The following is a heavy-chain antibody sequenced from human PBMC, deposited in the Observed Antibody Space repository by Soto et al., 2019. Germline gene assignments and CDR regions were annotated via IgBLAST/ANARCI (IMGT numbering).Heavy chain of an antibody. CDR2: INPSGGST. V-gene: IGHV1-46*01. D-gene: IGHD3-3*01. CDR3: ARDEATYYDFWSGYFSY. CDR1: GYTFTSYY. Sequence: QVQLGQSGAEVKKTGASEKVSCKASGYTFTSYYMHWVRQAPGQGLEWMGIINPSGGSTSYAQKFQGRVTMTRDTSTSTVYMELSSLRSEDTAVYYCARDEATYYDFWSGYFSYWGQGTLVTVSS. J-gene: IGHJ4*02.